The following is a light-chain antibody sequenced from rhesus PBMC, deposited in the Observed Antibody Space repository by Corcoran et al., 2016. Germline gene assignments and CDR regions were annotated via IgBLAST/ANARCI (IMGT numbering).Light chain of an antibody. CDR3: SSYATSNSFT. J-gene: IGLJ1*01. V-gene: IGLV2-13*03. CDR2: EVI. CDR1: SSDIGGSNR. Sequence: QSAPTQSPSVSGSPGQSVTISCTGPSSDIGGSNRVSGYQLHPGKAPKVLIYEVIKRPSGVSDRFSGSKSGNTASLTISGLQAEDEADYYGSSYATSNSFTFGSGTRLTVL.